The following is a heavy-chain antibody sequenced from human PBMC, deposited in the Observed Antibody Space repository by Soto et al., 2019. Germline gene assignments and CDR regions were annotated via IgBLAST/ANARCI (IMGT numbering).Heavy chain of an antibody. CDR2: IGRTGIDR. CDR3: VCDDNRRY. Sequence: EVQLVESGGVLVKPGGSLRLSCAGSGFSFSTSTMNWVRQAPGKGLEFVSSIGRTGIDRYYIDSVKGRFTISRDNAQNSLYLQMNSLRAEDTALYYCVCDDNRRYWGQGTLVTVSS. V-gene: IGHV3-21*01. CDR1: GFSFSTST. D-gene: IGHD1-1*01. J-gene: IGHJ4*02.